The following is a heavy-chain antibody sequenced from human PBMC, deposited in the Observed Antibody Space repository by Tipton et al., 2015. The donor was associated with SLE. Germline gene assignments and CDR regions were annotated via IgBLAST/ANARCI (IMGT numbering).Heavy chain of an antibody. CDR2: VHSSGRT. Sequence: TLSLTCTVSGGSLNNYYWSWIRQPAGKQLEWIGRVHSSGRTHYSPSLSSRATVSVDTSKNQFSLTVTSVIAADTAVYYCARLPDYFDHWGQGALVTVSS. CDR1: GGSLNNYY. J-gene: IGHJ4*02. V-gene: IGHV4-4*07. CDR3: ARLPDYFDH.